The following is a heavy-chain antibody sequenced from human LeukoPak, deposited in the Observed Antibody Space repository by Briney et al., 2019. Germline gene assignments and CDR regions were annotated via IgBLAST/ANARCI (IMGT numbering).Heavy chain of an antibody. CDR3: AREDCSSTSCYADGMDV. CDR1: GFTFISYS. J-gene: IGHJ6*02. D-gene: IGHD2-2*01. CDR2: ISSSSSYI. V-gene: IGHV3-21*01. Sequence: PGGSLRLSCAASGFTFISYSMNWVRQAPGKGLEWVSSISSSSSYIYYADSVKGRFTISRDNAKNSLYLQMNSLRAEDTAVYYCAREDCSSTSCYADGMDVWGQGTTVTVSS.